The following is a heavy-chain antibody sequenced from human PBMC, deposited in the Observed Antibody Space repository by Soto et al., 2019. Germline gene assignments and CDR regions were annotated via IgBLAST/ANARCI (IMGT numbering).Heavy chain of an antibody. Sequence: GESLKISCKGSGDSFLDYWISWVRQMPGKGLEWMGRIDPSDSSRTYSPSFQGHVTISVDKSITTAYLQWSSLKASDTAMYYWSRQIYGSGCCPYFQVFFGSRGQGTLVTGSS. V-gene: IGHV5-10-1*01. CDR3: SRQIYGSGCCPYFQVFFGS. D-gene: IGHD2-2*03. CDR2: IDPSDSSR. CDR1: GDSFLDYW. J-gene: IGHJ4*01.